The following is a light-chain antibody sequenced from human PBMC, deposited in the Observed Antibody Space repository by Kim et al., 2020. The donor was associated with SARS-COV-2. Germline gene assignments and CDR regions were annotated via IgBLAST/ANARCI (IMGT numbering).Light chain of an antibody. CDR3: QQYGSSSIT. V-gene: IGKV3-20*01. Sequence: SAGESAYLSCRTSQSVSSRYLAWYQQKPGRAPRLLIYGASSRATGIPDRFSGSGSGTDFTLTISSLVPEDFAVYYCQQYGSSSITFGQGTRLEFK. CDR2: GAS. J-gene: IGKJ5*01. CDR1: QSVSSRY.